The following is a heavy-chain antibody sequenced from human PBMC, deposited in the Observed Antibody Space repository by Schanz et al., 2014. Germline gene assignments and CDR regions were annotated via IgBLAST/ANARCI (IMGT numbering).Heavy chain of an antibody. V-gene: IGHV1-18*01. J-gene: IGHJ4*02. CDR1: GYTFISYG. D-gene: IGHD2-21*01. CDR3: AADQSAYSNASDVRYFDY. CDR2: ISGSNGNT. Sequence: QVQLVQSGAEVRKPGASVKVSCKASGYTFISYGISWVRQAPGQGLEWLGWISGSNGNTNYTQKIQGRVTMTIDPYTSTAYMDLRSMRSDDTAMKYCAADQSAYSNASDVRYFDYWGQGSLVTVSS.